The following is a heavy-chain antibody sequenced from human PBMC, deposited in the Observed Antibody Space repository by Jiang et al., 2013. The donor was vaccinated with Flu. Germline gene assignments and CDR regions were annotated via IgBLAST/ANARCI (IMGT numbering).Heavy chain of an antibody. CDR3: ARDTVRCSSTSCPGVDV. V-gene: IGHV4-31*03. Sequence: GPGLVKPSQTLSLTCTVSGGSISSGGYYWSWIRQHPGKGLEWIGYIYYSGSTYYNPSLKSRVTISVDTSKNQFSLKLSSVTAADTAVYYCARDTVRCSSTSCPGVDVWGHGTTVTVSS. J-gene: IGHJ6*02. CDR1: GGSISSGGYY. CDR2: IYYSGST. D-gene: IGHD2-2*01.